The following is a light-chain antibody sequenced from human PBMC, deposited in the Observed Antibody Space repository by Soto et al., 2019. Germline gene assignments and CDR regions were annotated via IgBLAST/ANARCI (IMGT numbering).Light chain of an antibody. CDR3: QQHNSWPPV. Sequence: EIVMTQSPATLSVSPGERATLSCRASQSVNSNLAWYQQKPGHSPRLLIYGASTRVTGIPARFSGSGSGTEFTLTISSLQSADFAIYYCQQHNSWPPVFGQGTKLEIK. J-gene: IGKJ2*01. V-gene: IGKV3-15*01. CDR2: GAS. CDR1: QSVNSN.